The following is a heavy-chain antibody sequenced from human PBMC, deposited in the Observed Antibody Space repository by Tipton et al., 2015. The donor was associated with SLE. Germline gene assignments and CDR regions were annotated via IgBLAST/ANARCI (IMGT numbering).Heavy chain of an antibody. V-gene: IGHV3-23*01. D-gene: IGHD3-3*01. CDR3: AKEGYRTSWSAYFDAFDI. CDR1: GFTFRTYS. J-gene: IGHJ3*02. CDR2: ISGSGGST. Sequence: SLRLSCAASGFTFRTYSMAWVRQAPGKGLEWVSAISGSGGSTYYADSVKGRFTVSRDNSKNSLYVQMNDLRAEDTAVYYCAKEGYRTSWSAYFDAFDIWGQGTMVTVSS.